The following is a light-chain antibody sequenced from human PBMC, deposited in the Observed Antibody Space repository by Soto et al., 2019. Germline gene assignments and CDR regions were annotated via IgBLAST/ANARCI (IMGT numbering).Light chain of an antibody. Sequence: DIQMTQSPSSLSASVGDRVTITCQASQDISNYLNWYQQKPGKAPKLLIYDASNLETGVPSRFSGSGSGTDFTFTISSLQPEDIATYYCQQYDNIPPLSFGGGTMVEIK. J-gene: IGKJ4*01. CDR1: QDISNY. CDR2: DAS. CDR3: QQYDNIPPLS. V-gene: IGKV1-33*01.